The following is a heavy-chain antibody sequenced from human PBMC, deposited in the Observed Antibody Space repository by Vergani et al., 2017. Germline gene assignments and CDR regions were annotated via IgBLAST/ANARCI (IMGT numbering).Heavy chain of an antibody. V-gene: IGHV1-2*02. CDR3: AKDRANSGAYPIDF. D-gene: IGHD1-26*01. J-gene: IGHJ4*02. CDR2: INPNRGAT. Sequence: VQSGDEVKKPGASGKVSCKASGYTFTGYFIHWVRQAPGQGLEWMGWINPNRGATNYGQKFHGRVTMTSDTSTNTVYMELSRLKSDDTAIYYCAKDRANSGAYPIDFWGPGTLVTVSS. CDR1: GYTFTGYF.